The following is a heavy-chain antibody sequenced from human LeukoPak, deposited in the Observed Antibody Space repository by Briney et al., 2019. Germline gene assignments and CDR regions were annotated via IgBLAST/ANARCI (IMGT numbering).Heavy chain of an antibody. CDR1: GYTFTGYY. V-gene: IGHV1-2*02. J-gene: IGHJ4*02. CDR3: ARSSIIAAAGPYYFDY. CDR2: INPNSGGT. D-gene: IGHD6-13*01. Sequence: ASVKVSCKASGYTFTGYYMHWVRQAPGQGLEWMGWINPNSGGTNYAQKFQGRVTMTRDTSITTAYMELRSLRSEDTAVYYCARSSIIAAAGPYYFDYWGQGTLVTVSS.